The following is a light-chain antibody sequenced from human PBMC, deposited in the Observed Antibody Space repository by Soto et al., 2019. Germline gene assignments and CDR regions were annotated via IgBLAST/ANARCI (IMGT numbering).Light chain of an antibody. J-gene: IGKJ1*01. CDR1: QSISSW. V-gene: IGKV1-5*01. CDR3: QQGYNFPRA. Sequence: DIQMTQSPSTLSASVGDRVTITCRASQSISSWLAWYQQKPGKAPKLLIYDASSLESGVPSRFSGSGSGTEFTLTISSLQPDDFATYYCQQGYNFPRAFGQGTKVDTK. CDR2: DAS.